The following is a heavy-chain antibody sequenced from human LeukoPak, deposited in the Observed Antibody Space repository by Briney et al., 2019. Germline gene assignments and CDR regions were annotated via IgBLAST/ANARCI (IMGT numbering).Heavy chain of an antibody. CDR2: SSKTCSTI. Sequence: GVSLSLSCAASGFTYSSYEMIWPRPAQGLGVEGGSYSSKTCSTIYYADAVQVPFTTSRANAKASLYLRMNSPTAEDTAVYYCAREFCVIAASGTIGYWGQGTLVTVSS. CDR3: AREFCVIAASGTIGY. J-gene: IGHJ4*02. CDR1: GFTYSSYE. D-gene: IGHD6-13*01. V-gene: IGHV3-48*03.